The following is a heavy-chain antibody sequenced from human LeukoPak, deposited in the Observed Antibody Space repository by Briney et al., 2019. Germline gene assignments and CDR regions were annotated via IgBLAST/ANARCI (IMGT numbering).Heavy chain of an antibody. CDR2: ITHDRSNK. Sequence: EGSLRLSCAASGFTFSDYGMHWVRQAPGKGLEWVSLITHDRSNKYYGDSVKGRFTISRDNSKNTLYLQMSTLRAENTAVYYCAKDPGPKSTSLPGDIWGQGTMVTVSS. D-gene: IGHD2-2*01. J-gene: IGHJ3*02. CDR1: GFTFSDYG. V-gene: IGHV3-30*02. CDR3: AKDPGPKSTSLPGDI.